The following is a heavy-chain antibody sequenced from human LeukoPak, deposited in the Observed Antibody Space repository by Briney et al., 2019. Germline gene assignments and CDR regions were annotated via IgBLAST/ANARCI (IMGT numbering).Heavy chain of an antibody. CDR3: ASGRGSCFDY. V-gene: IGHV3-21*01. D-gene: IGHD1-26*01. J-gene: IGHJ4*02. Sequence: PGGSLRLSCAASGFSFSRYGMSWVRQAPGKGLEWVSSISSSSSYIYYADSVKGRFTISRDNAKNSLYLQMNSLRAEDTAVYYCASGRGSCFDYWGQGTLVTVSS. CDR1: GFSFSRYG. CDR2: ISSSSSYI.